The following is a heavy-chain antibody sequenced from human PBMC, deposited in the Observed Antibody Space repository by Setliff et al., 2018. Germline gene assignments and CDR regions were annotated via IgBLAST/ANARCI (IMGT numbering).Heavy chain of an antibody. D-gene: IGHD4-17*01. CDR1: GGSFTGYY. V-gene: IGHV4-34*01. CDR2: IGHSDMP. Sequence: SEPLSLTCTVYGGSFTGYYWSWFRQVPGKGLEWIAEIGHSDMPHYNPSLKSRVTISAVMSKSEFSLRLNSVTAADSAVYYCARHGGWYFDLWGRGTLVTVSS. CDR3: ARHGGWYFDL. J-gene: IGHJ2*01.